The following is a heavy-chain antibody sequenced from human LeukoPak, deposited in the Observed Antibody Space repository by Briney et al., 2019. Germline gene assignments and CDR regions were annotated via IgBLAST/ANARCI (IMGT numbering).Heavy chain of an antibody. CDR1: GFSFSSYV. Sequence: PGGSLRLSCAASGFSFSSYVMHWVRQAPGKGLEYVAAISSNGADTYYANSVKGRFTISRDNSKSTLYLQMNSLRAEDTAVYYCAKGLRKLIVGSTEYYFDYWGQGTLVTVSS. J-gene: IGHJ4*02. V-gene: IGHV3-64*01. CDR3: AKGLRKLIVGSTEYYFDY. D-gene: IGHD1-26*01. CDR2: ISSNGADT.